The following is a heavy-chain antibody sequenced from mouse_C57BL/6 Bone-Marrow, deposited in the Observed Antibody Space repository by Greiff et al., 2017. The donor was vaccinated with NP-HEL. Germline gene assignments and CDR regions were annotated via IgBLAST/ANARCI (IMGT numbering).Heavy chain of an antibody. CDR3: ARDRKITTTGYYFDY. CDR1: GFTFSSYA. CDR2: ISDGGSYT. J-gene: IGHJ2*01. D-gene: IGHD2-4*01. Sequence: EVQLVESGGGLVKPGGSLKLSCAASGFTFSSYAMSWVRQTPEKRLEWVATISDGGSYTYYPDNVKGRFTISRDNAKNNLYLQMSHLKSEDTAMYYCARDRKITTTGYYFDYWGQGTTLTVSS. V-gene: IGHV5-4*01.